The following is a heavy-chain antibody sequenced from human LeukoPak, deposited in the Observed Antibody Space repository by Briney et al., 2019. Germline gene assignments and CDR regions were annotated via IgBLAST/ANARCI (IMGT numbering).Heavy chain of an antibody. CDR1: GGSFSGHY. Sequence: SETLSLTCAVYGGSFSGHYWSWIRQPPGKGLEWIGEINHSGSTNYNPSLKSRVTISVDTSKNQFSLKLSSVTAADTAVYYCARDTRDYGDYTELDYWGQGTLVTVSS. D-gene: IGHD4-17*01. CDR2: INHSGST. J-gene: IGHJ4*02. CDR3: ARDTRDYGDYTELDY. V-gene: IGHV4-34*01.